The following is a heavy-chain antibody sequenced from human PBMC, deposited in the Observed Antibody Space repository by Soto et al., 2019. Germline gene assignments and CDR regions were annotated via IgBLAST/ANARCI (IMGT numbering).Heavy chain of an antibody. D-gene: IGHD5-12*01. CDR2: ISAYNGNT. CDR1: GYTFTSYG. CDR3: ASGDQEWLRRGDYFDY. V-gene: IGHV1-18*01. Sequence: QVQLVQSGAEVKKPGASVKVSCKASGYTFTSYGISWVRQAPGQGLEWMGWISAYNGNTNYAQKLQGRVTMTTDTSTSTAYMKLRSLRFDGTAVYYCASGDQEWLRRGDYFDYWGQGTLVTVSS. J-gene: IGHJ4*02.